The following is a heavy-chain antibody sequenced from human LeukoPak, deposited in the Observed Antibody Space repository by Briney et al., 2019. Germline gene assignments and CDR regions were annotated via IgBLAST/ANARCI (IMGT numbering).Heavy chain of an antibody. Sequence: PGGSLRLSCAASGLTFRSYWMTWVRQAPGKGLEWVANIKEDGSGKYYVDSVKGRFTISRDNAKNSLYLQMNSLRAEDTAVYYCARDTGCSGGSCYSFHDYWGQGTLVTVSS. J-gene: IGHJ4*02. CDR1: GLTFRSYW. CDR3: ARDTGCSGGSCYSFHDY. CDR2: IKEDGSGK. V-gene: IGHV3-7*01. D-gene: IGHD2-15*01.